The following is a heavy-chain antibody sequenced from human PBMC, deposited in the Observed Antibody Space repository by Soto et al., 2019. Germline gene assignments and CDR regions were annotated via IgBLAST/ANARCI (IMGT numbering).Heavy chain of an antibody. D-gene: IGHD6-19*01. V-gene: IGHV4-34*01. CDR2: INHSGST. CDR1: GGSCSGYY. Sequence: SETLSLTCAVYGGSCSGYYWSWIRQPPWKGLEWIGEINHSGSTNYNPSLKSRVTISVDTSKNQFSLKLSSVTAADTAVYYCARARKQWLVRLAGMDVWGQGTTVTVSS. CDR3: ARARKQWLVRLAGMDV. J-gene: IGHJ6*02.